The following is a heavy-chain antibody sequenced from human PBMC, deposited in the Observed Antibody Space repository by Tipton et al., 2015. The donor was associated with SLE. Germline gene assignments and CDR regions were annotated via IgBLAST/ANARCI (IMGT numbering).Heavy chain of an antibody. J-gene: IGHJ4*02. Sequence: TLSLTCTVSGGSISTNYWSWIRQPPGKGLEWIGFIYYTGSANYNPSLKSRVTISVDTSKNRFSLKLSSVTAADTAVYYCASLEHGSGRDYWGQGTLVTVSS. CDR3: ASLEHGSGRDY. CDR1: GGSISTNY. CDR2: IYYTGSA. V-gene: IGHV4-59*01. D-gene: IGHD3-10*01.